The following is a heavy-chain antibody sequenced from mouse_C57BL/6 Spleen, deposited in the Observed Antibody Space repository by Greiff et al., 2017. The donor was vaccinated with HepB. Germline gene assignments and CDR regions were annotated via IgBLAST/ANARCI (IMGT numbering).Heavy chain of an antibody. J-gene: IGHJ4*01. V-gene: IGHV1-52*01. Sequence: QVQLQQHGAELVRPGSSVKLSCKASGYTFTSYWMHWVKQRPIQGLEWIGNIDPSDSETHYNQKFKDKATLTVDKSSSTAYMQLSSLTSEDSAVYYCARYTTVVGYAMDYWGQGTSVTVSS. CDR3: ARYTTVVGYAMDY. D-gene: IGHD1-1*01. CDR2: IDPSDSET. CDR1: GYTFTSYW.